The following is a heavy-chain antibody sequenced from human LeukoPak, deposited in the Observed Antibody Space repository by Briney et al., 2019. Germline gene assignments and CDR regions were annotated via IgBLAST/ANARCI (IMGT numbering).Heavy chain of an antibody. CDR3: ARGLTYCTGGTCSRYFDY. J-gene: IGHJ4*02. D-gene: IGHD2-15*01. Sequence: KPSRTLSLTCTVSGGSISSGSYYLGWIRQPAGKGLEWIGRIYTSGSTNYNPSLKSRVTVSVDTSKNQFSLKVTSLTAADTAVYYCARGLTYCTGGTCSRYFDYWGQGTLVTVSS. V-gene: IGHV4-61*02. CDR1: GGSISSGSYY. CDR2: IYTSGST.